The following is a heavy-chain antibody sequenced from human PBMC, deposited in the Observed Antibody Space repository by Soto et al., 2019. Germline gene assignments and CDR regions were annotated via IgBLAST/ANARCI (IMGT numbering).Heavy chain of an antibody. CDR3: AKGPHLVVTAIRDLTFDY. D-gene: IGHD2-21*02. V-gene: IGHV3-23*01. CDR1: GFTFSSYA. Sequence: GGSLRLSCAASGFTFSSYAMSWVRQAPGKGLEWVSAISGSGGSTYYADSVKGRFTISRDNSKNTLYLQMNSLRAEDTAVYYCAKGPHLVVTAIRDLTFDYWGQGTLVTVSS. J-gene: IGHJ4*02. CDR2: ISGSGGST.